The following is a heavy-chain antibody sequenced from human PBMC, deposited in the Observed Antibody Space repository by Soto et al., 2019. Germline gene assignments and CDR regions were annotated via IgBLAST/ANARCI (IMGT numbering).Heavy chain of an antibody. D-gene: IGHD2-15*01. CDR2: ISYDGSNK. Sequence: GGSLRLSCAGSGFTFSGNAMNWVRQAPGKGLEWVALISYDGSNKQYADSVKGRFTISRDNSKSTLYLQMNSLNTEDTAVYYCASLVAASYWGQGTLVTVSS. J-gene: IGHJ4*02. CDR3: ASLVAASY. V-gene: IGHV3-30-3*01. CDR1: GFTFSGNA.